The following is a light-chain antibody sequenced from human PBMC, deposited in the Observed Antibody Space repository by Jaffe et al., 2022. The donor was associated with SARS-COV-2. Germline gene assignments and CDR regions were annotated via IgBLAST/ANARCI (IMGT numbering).Light chain of an antibody. CDR2: AAS. V-gene: IGKV1-6*01. CDR3: LQDYNFPRT. CDR1: QGIRND. J-gene: IGKJ1*01. Sequence: AIQMTQSPSSLSASLGDRVTITCRASQGIRNDLAWYQQRPGKAPKLLIYAASSLQTGVPSRFSGSGSGTDFTLTISSLQPEDFATYYCLQDYNFPRTFGQGTRVEI.